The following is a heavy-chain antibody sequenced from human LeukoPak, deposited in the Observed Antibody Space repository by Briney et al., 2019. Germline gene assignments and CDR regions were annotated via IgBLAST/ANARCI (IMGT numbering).Heavy chain of an antibody. CDR1: GYTFTSYG. Sequence: SVKVSCKASGYTFTSYGISWVRQAPGQGLEWMGWISAYNGNTNYAQKPQGRVTMTTDTSTSTAYMELSSLRSEDTAVYYCARTPAKAARRNPVYCWFDPWGQGTLVTVSS. J-gene: IGHJ5*02. CDR2: ISAYNGNT. V-gene: IGHV1-18*01. CDR3: ARTPAKAARRNPVYCWFDP. D-gene: IGHD6-6*01.